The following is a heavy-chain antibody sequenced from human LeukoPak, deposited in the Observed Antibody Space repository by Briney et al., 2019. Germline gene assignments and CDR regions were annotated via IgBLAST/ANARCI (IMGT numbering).Heavy chain of an antibody. CDR1: GGTFSSYA. J-gene: IGHJ6*03. CDR3: ARGTGWNLGRDYYIDV. V-gene: IGHV1-69*05. CDR2: IIPIFGTA. D-gene: IGHD1-7*01. Sequence: ASVKVSCKASGGTFSSYAISWVRQAPGQGLEWMGGIIPIFGTANYAQKFQGRVTITTDESTSTAYMELSSLRSEDTAVYYCARGTGWNLGRDYYIDVWGKGTTVTVSS.